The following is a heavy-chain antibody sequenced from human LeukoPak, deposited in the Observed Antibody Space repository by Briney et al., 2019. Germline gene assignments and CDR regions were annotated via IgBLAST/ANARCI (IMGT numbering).Heavy chain of an antibody. Sequence: GGSLRLSCAASGFTFSSYSMNWVRQAPGKGLEWVAVIWFDGTNTFYAESVRGRFTISRDNSQNTMFLEMNSLRAEDTAIYYCARCTGNYYGQPYYTDNWGLGTLVTVSS. J-gene: IGHJ4*02. CDR2: IWFDGTNT. CDR1: GFTFSSYS. CDR3: ARCTGNYYGQPYYTDN. V-gene: IGHV3-33*08. D-gene: IGHD1-26*01.